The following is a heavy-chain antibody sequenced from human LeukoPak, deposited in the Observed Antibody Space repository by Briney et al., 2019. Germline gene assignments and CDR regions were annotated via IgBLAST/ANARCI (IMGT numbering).Heavy chain of an antibody. CDR3: ARESVEYYYDSSGYYEVKAFDI. CDR1: GYTFTSYG. V-gene: IGHV1-18*01. J-gene: IGHJ3*02. CDR2: ISAYNGNT. D-gene: IGHD3-22*01. Sequence: GASVKVSCKASGYTFTSYGISWVRQAPGQGLEWMGWISAYNGNTNYAQKLQGRVTMTTDTSTSTAYMELRSLRSDDTAVYYCARESVEYYYDSSGYYEVKAFDIWGQGTMVTVSS.